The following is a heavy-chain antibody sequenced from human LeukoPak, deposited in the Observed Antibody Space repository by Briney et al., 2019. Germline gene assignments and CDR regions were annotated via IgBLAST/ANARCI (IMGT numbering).Heavy chain of an antibody. V-gene: IGHV1-2*02. CDR2: INPNSGGT. J-gene: IGHJ4*02. CDR3: ARDPGYCSSTSCFLDY. Sequence: ASVKVSCKASGYTFTGYYMHWVRRAPGQGLEWMGWINPNSGGTNYAQKFQGRVTMTRDTSISTAYMELSRLRSDDTAVYYCARDPGYCSSTSCFLDYWGQGTLVTVSS. D-gene: IGHD2-2*01. CDR1: GYTFTGYY.